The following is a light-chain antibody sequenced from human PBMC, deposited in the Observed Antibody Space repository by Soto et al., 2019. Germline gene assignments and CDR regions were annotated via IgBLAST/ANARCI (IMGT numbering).Light chain of an antibody. CDR3: QQYNTWPWT. V-gene: IGKV3-15*01. CDR2: GAS. CDR1: QSLNFN. J-gene: IGKJ1*01. Sequence: ETVMTQSPGTLSVSPGERATLSCRASQSLNFNSAWYQHKPGQAPRLLIDGASDRATGIPDRFSGSGYGTEFTLSISSLQSEDFAVYYCQQYNTWPWTFGQGTKVEIK.